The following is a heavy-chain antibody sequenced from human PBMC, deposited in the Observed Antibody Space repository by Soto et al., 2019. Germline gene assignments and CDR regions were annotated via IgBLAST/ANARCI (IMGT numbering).Heavy chain of an antibody. CDR1: GGSISSDNYY. Sequence: QLQLQESGPGLVKPSETLSLTCTVSGGSISSDNYYWGWIRQPPGKGLEWIGSIYYSGSTYYNPSLERRVTISLDTSKNQFSLKLRSVTAADTAVYYCARLPVSGPYYYYMDVWGKGTTVTVSS. V-gene: IGHV4-39*01. D-gene: IGHD6-19*01. CDR3: ARLPVSGPYYYYMDV. CDR2: IYYSGST. J-gene: IGHJ6*03.